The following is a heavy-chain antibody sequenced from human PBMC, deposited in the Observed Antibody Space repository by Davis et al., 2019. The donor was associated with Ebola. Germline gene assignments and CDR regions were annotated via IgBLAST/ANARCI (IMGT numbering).Heavy chain of an antibody. Sequence: ASVKVSCKASGYTFTGYYMHWVRQAPGQGLEWMGWINPNSGDTNYAQKFQGRVTMTRDTSISTAYMELSRLRSDDTAVYYCAREGYSSGWPEDYWGQGTLVTVSS. V-gene: IGHV1-2*02. CDR1: GYTFTGYY. CDR3: AREGYSSGWPEDY. CDR2: INPNSGDT. D-gene: IGHD6-19*01. J-gene: IGHJ4*02.